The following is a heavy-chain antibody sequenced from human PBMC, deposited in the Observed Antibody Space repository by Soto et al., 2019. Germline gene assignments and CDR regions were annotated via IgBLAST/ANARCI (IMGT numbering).Heavy chain of an antibody. CDR1: GFSLSTSGVG. D-gene: IGHD6-19*01. CDR2: IYWDDDK. J-gene: IGHJ3*02. Sequence: SGPTLVKPTQTLTLTCTFSGFSLSTSGVGVGWIRQPPGKALEWLALIYWDDDKRYSPSLKSRLTITKDTSKNQVVLTMTNMDPVDTATYYCAPIFERSVYSSGWYAAFDIWGQGTMVTVSS. CDR3: APIFERSVYSSGWYAAFDI. V-gene: IGHV2-5*02.